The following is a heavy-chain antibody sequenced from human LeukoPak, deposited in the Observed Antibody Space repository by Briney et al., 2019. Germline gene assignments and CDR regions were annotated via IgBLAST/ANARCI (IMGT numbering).Heavy chain of an antibody. CDR2: IYSAGNT. CDR3: ARGGTPGYSSGRIGY. J-gene: IGHJ4*02. Sequence: GSLRLSCVASGFTVSSNYMSWVRQAPGKGLEWVSVIYSAGNTYYADSVKGRFTISRHNSENTLYLHMNSLRVEDTAVYFCARGGTPGYSSGRIGYWGQGTLVTVSS. V-gene: IGHV3-53*04. CDR1: GFTVSSNY. D-gene: IGHD6-19*01.